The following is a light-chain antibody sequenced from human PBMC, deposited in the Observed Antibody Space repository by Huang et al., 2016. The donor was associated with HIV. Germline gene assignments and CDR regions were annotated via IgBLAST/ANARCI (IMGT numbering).Light chain of an antibody. CDR2: DAS. CDR1: QSISTN. CDR3: QQYNSWPPENT. J-gene: IGKJ2*01. V-gene: IGKV3-15*01. Sequence: EIVLTQSPATLSVSPGERATLSCRASQSISTNLAWYQQRPGQTPRLLIYDASTRAAAVPARFGGSGSGTDFTLIISSLQSEDFAVYYCQQYNSWPPENTFGQGTKLEFK.